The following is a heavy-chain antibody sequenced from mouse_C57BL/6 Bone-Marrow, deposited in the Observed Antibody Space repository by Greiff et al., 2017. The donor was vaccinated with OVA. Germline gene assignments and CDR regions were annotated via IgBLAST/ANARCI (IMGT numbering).Heavy chain of an antibody. CDR3: SRHYYDSSDY. CDR2: ISSGGSYT. Sequence: EVKVVESGGDLVKPGGSLKLSCAASGFTFSSYGMSWVRQTPDKRLEWVAAISSGGSYTYYPDSLKGRVTIYRDKATNTLYLQMRSLKSEDAALYYCSRHYYDSSDYWGQGTTLTVSS. V-gene: IGHV5-6*01. D-gene: IGHD1-1*01. CDR1: GFTFSSYG. J-gene: IGHJ2*01.